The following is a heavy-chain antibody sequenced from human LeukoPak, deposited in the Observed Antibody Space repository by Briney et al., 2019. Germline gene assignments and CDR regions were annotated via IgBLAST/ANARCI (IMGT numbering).Heavy chain of an antibody. Sequence: GGSLRLSCVHSGFTFSTYAMTWVRQAPGKGLEWVSTISGSGGDTYYADSVKGRFTISRDNSKDTLFLQMNSLRGEDTAIYYCAKARSYYYYMDVWGKGTTVTVSS. CDR2: ISGSGGDT. J-gene: IGHJ6*03. CDR1: GFTFSTYA. CDR3: AKARSYYYYMDV. V-gene: IGHV3-23*01.